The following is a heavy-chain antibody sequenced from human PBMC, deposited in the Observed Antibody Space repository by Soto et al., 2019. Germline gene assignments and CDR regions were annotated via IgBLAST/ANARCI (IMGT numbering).Heavy chain of an antibody. CDR2: ISGSGGST. J-gene: IGHJ3*02. V-gene: IGHV3-23*01. CDR1: GFTFSSYA. D-gene: IGHD1-26*01. Sequence: GGSLRLSCAASGFTFSSYAMSWVRQAPGKGLEWVSAISGSGGSTYYADSVKGRFTISRDNSKNTLYLQMNSLRAEDTAVYYCAKDLPLISPAGGSYYGDGAFDIWGQGTMVTVSS. CDR3: AKDLPLISPAGGSYYGDGAFDI.